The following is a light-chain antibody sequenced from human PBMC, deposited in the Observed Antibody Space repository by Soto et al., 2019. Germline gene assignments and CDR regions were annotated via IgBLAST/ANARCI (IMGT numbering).Light chain of an antibody. J-gene: IGLJ2*01. Sequence: QPVLTQPPSVSGGPGQRVTISCTGSSSNIRAGYDVHWYQQLPGTAPKLLIYGNSSRPSGVPDRFSGSKSGTSASLAITGLQAEDEADYYCQSYDSSLSGSVFGGGTKLTVL. V-gene: IGLV1-40*01. CDR3: QSYDSSLSGSV. CDR1: SSNIRAGYD. CDR2: GNS.